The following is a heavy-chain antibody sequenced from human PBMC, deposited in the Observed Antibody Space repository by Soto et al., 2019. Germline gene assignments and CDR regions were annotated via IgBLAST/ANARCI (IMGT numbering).Heavy chain of an antibody. J-gene: IGHJ4*02. CDR3: AKTTAYDIVVLPTPYENY. CDR1: GFSFSSYA. D-gene: IGHD2-2*01. CDR2: ISASGSNT. Sequence: PGGSLRLSCAASGFSFSSYAMNWVRQAPGKGLEWVSAISASGSNTYYADSVKGRFTISRDNSKNTLYLQMNSLRAEDTAVYYCAKTTAYDIVVLPTPYENYWGQGTLVTVSS. V-gene: IGHV3-23*01.